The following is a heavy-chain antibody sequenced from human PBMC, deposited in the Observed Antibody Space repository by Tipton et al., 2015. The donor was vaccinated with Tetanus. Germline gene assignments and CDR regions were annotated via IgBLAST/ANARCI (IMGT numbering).Heavy chain of an antibody. Sequence: TLSLTCTVSGDSISSGNYRYNWIRQLPGKGLEWIGYIYHTGTTYYNPSFKSRVSISVDTSMNQFSLKLSSVTAADTAVYYCARVGFGYSGYHFYGYWGQGTLVTVSS. J-gene: IGHJ4*02. CDR1: GDSISSGNYR. CDR2: IYHTGTT. D-gene: IGHD5-12*01. V-gene: IGHV4-31*03. CDR3: ARVGFGYSGYHFYGY.